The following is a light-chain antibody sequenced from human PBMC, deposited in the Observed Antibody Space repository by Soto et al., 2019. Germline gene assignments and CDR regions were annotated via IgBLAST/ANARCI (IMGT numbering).Light chain of an antibody. Sequence: DLQMTQSPSSLSASVGDRVTLTCRASQSISSYVNWYQQRPGKAPNLLIYSASTLQSGVPSRFSGSGSGTDFTLTISSLQPEDFATYYCQQSYSDPPTSGQGTRLEIK. CDR1: QSISSY. V-gene: IGKV1-39*01. CDR2: SAS. CDR3: QQSYSDPPT. J-gene: IGKJ5*01.